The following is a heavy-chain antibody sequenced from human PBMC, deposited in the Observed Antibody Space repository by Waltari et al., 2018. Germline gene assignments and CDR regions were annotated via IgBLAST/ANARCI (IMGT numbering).Heavy chain of an antibody. Sequence: QLQLQESGPGLVKPSETLSLTCTVSGGSISSSSHYWGWIRQPPGKGLEWIGSIYYSGSTYYNPSLKSRVTISVDTSKNQFSLKLSSVTAADTAVYYCARHIPRGSGYYGTVNYWGQGTLVTVSS. D-gene: IGHD3-22*01. CDR1: GGSISSSSHY. CDR2: IYYSGST. J-gene: IGHJ4*02. CDR3: ARHIPRGSGYYGTVNY. V-gene: IGHV4-39*01.